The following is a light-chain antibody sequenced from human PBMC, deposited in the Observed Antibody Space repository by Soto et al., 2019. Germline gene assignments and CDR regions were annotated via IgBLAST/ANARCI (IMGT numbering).Light chain of an antibody. Sequence: EIVLTQSPATLSLSPGERATLSCRASQSVSSSYLAWYQQKPGQAPRLLIHFASTRATGVPARLSGSGSGTDFTLTISRLEPEDFAVYYCQQYGGSPRTFGQGTKVDIK. V-gene: IGKV3-20*01. J-gene: IGKJ1*01. CDR2: FAS. CDR3: QQYGGSPRT. CDR1: QSVSSSY.